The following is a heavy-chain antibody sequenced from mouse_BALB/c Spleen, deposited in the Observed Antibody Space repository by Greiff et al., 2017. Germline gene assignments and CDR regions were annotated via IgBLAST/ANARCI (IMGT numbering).Heavy chain of an antibody. CDR1: GYNFTSYW. Sequence: QVQLQQPGAELVKPGTSVKLSCKASGYNFTSYWINWVKLRPGQGLEWIGDIYPGSGSTNYNEKFKSKATLTVDTSSSTAYMQLSSLASEDSALYYCASNDGYYPMDYWGQGTSVTVSS. D-gene: IGHD2-3*01. CDR3: ASNDGYYPMDY. CDR2: IYPGSGST. V-gene: IGHV1-55*01. J-gene: IGHJ4*01.